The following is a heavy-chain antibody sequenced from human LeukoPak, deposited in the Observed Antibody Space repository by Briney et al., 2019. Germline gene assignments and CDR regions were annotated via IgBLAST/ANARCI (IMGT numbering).Heavy chain of an antibody. CDR2: IYYSGTT. CDR1: GGSIGKTSYY. D-gene: IGHD1-1*01. Sequence: PSETLSLTCTVSGGSIGKTSYYWGWIRQPPGKGLEGIGNIYYSGTTYYNPSLKSRVTISVDTSKHQFSLTLNSVTAANTPVYFCARFKQLGRSFDSWGLGSLVTVSS. V-gene: IGHV4-39*07. J-gene: IGHJ4*02. CDR3: ARFKQLGRSFDS.